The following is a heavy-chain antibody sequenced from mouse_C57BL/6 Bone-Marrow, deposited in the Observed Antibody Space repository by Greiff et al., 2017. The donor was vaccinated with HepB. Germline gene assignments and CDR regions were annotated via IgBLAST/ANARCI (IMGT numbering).Heavy chain of an antibody. CDR1: GYTFTSYG. CDR3: ARYYYDY. D-gene: IGHD1-1*01. J-gene: IGHJ2*01. CDR2: IYPRSGNT. Sequence: VKLMESGAELARPGASVKLSCKASGYTFTSYGISWVKQRTGQGLEWIVEIYPRSGNTYYNEKFNGKATLTADKSSSTAYMELRSLTSEDSAVYFCARYYYDYWGQGTTLTVSS. V-gene: IGHV1-81*01.